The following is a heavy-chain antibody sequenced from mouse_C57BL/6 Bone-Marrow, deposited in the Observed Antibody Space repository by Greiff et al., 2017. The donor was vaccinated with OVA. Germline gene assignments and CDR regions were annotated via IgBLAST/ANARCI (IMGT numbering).Heavy chain of an antibody. CDR2: IYPRDGST. J-gene: IGHJ4*01. CDR3: ASYYYGSSPYYAMDY. CDR1: GYTFTSYD. Sequence: QVQLKESGPELVKPGASVKLSCKASGYTFTSYDIHWVKQRPGQGLEWIGRIYPRDGSTKYNEKFKGKATLTVDTSSSTAYMELHSLTSEDSAVYFWASYYYGSSPYYAMDYWGQGTSVTVSS. D-gene: IGHD1-1*01. V-gene: IGHV1-85*01.